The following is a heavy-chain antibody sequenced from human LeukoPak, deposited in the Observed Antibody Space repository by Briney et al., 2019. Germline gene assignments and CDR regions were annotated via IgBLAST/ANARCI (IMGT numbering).Heavy chain of an antibody. CDR1: GYTFTGYY. J-gene: IGHJ4*02. CDR3: ARASVYYDFWSGYYTDYFDY. CDR2: INPNRGGT. Sequence: ASVKVSCKASGYTFTGYYMHWVRQAPGQGLEWMGWINPNRGGTNYAQKFQGRGTMTRDTSISTAYMELSRLRSDDTAVYYCARASVYYDFWSGYYTDYFDYWGQGTLVTVSS. V-gene: IGHV1-2*02. D-gene: IGHD3-3*01.